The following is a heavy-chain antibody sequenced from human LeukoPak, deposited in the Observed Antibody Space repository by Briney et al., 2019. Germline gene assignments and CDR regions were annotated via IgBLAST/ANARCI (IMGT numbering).Heavy chain of an antibody. CDR3: ARRKDGGNTGAFDP. CDR1: GYTFTAYY. Sequence: ASVKVSCKASGYTFTAYYIHWVRQAPGQGLEWMALINPNSGDSTSAQKFQGRVTMARDTSISMVYMEVSRLTSDDTAVYYCARRKDGGNTGAFDPWGQGTLVTVSS. CDR2: INPNSGDS. V-gene: IGHV1-2*02. D-gene: IGHD4-23*01. J-gene: IGHJ5*02.